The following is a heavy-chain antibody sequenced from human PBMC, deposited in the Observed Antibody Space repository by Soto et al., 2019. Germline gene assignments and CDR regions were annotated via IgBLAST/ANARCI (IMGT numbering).Heavy chain of an antibody. CDR2: INAGNGNT. Sequence: VKVSCKASGYTFTSYAMHWVRQAPGQRLEWMGWINAGNGNTKYSQKFQGRVTITRDTSASTAYMELSSLRSEDTAVYYCASAPYDILTGPNYYMDVWGKGTTVTVSS. J-gene: IGHJ6*03. V-gene: IGHV1-3*01. CDR3: ASAPYDILTGPNYYMDV. D-gene: IGHD3-9*01. CDR1: GYTFTSYA.